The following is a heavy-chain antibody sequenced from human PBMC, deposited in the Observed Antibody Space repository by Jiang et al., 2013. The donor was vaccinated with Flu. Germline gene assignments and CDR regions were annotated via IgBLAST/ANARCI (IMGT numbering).Heavy chain of an antibody. Sequence: PTQTLTLTCTFSGFSLNTGGVGVGWIRQPPRKALEWLALIYWDDDKRYSPSLKSRLTITKDTSKNQVVLTMTNMDPVDTATYYCAPQQQRVNWFDPWGQGTLVTVSS. CDR1: GFSLNTGGVG. D-gene: IGHD6-13*01. CDR3: APQQQRVNWFDP. V-gene: IGHV2-5*02. CDR2: IYWDDDK. J-gene: IGHJ5*02.